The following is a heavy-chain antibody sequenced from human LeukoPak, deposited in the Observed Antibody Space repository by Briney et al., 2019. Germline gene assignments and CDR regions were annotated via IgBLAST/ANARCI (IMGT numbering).Heavy chain of an antibody. J-gene: IGHJ4*02. CDR2: ISGSGGST. V-gene: IGHV3-23*01. CDR1: GFTFSSYA. Sequence: GRSLRLSCAASGFTFSSYAMSWVRQAPGKGLEWVSAISGSGGSTYYADSVKGRFTISRDNSKNTLYLQMNSLRAEDTAVYYCAKSRSMIVVVNPFDYWGQGTLVTVPS. CDR3: AKSRSMIVVVNPFDY. D-gene: IGHD3-22*01.